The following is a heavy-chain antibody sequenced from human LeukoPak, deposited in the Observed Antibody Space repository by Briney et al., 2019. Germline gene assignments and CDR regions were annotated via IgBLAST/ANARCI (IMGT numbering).Heavy chain of an antibody. V-gene: IGHV3-48*03. D-gene: IGHD3-10*01. CDR3: ARDRLYYYGSGSYNY. CDR1: GFTFSSYE. Sequence: PGGSLRLSCAASGFTFSSYEMNWVRQAPGKGLEWVSYISSSGSTIYYADSVKGRFTISRDNAKNSLYLQMNSLRAEDTAVYYCARDRLYYYGSGSYNYWGQGTLVTVSS. CDR2: ISSSGSTI. J-gene: IGHJ4*02.